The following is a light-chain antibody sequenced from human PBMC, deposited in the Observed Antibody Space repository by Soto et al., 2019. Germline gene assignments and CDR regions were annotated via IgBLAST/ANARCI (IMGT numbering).Light chain of an antibody. V-gene: IGLV1-40*01. Sequence: QPVLTQPPSVSGAPGQRVTISCTGSSSNIGAGYDVHWYLQLPGTAPKLLIYGNTNRPSGVPDRFSGSKSGSSASLAITGLQAEDEADYYCHSHDSSLHASVFGTGTKLTVL. J-gene: IGLJ1*01. CDR2: GNT. CDR1: SSNIGAGYD. CDR3: HSHDSSLHASV.